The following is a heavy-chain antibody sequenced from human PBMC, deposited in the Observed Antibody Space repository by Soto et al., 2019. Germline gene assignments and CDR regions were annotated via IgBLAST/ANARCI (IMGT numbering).Heavy chain of an antibody. V-gene: IGHV3-7*03. CDR3: AADTGYSSSWSSNWFDP. CDR1: GFTFNEYW. CDR2: TNQGGSGK. Sequence: PGGSLRLSCVASGFTFNEYWMNWVRQAPGKGLEWVANTNQGGSGKYYSDSVKGRFTISRDNAKNSLHLQMNSLRSEDTAVYYCAADTGYSSSWSSNWFDPWGQGTLVTVSS. J-gene: IGHJ5*02. D-gene: IGHD6-13*01.